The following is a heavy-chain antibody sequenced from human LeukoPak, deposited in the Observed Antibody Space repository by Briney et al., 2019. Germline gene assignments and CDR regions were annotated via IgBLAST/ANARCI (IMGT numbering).Heavy chain of an antibody. CDR3: ARQGQILWFGELSPLFDY. J-gene: IGHJ4*02. CDR1: GYTFTSYA. V-gene: IGHV7-4-1*02. CDR2: INTNTGNP. D-gene: IGHD3-10*01. Sequence: ASVKVSCKASGYTFTSYAMNWVRQGPGQGLVWMGWINTNTGNPTYAQGFTGRFVFSLDTSVSTAYLQISSLKAEDTAVYYCARQGQILWFGELSPLFDYWGQGTLVTVSS.